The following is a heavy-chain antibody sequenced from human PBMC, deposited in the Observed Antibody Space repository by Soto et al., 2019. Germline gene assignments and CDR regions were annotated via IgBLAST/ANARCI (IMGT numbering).Heavy chain of an antibody. J-gene: IGHJ6*02. CDR1: GFTFSSYG. CDR3: AREYCGGDCYNPNGYYGMDV. Sequence: QVQLAESGGGVVQPGRSLRLSCAASGFTFSSYGMHWVRQAPGKGLEWVAVIWYDGSNKYYADSVKGRFTISRDNSKNTLYLQMNSLRAEDTAVYYCAREYCGGDCYNPNGYYGMDVWGQGTTVTVSS. CDR2: IWYDGSNK. V-gene: IGHV3-33*01. D-gene: IGHD2-21*02.